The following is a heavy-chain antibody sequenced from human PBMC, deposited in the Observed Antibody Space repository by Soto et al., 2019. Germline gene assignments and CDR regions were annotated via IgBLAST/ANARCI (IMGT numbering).Heavy chain of an antibody. CDR2: INHRGST. J-gene: IGHJ5*02. CDR3: ARGGFCTSTTCRVGNWFDP. CDR1: GGSFSGYY. V-gene: IGHV4-34*01. Sequence: TLSLTCVVYGGSFSGYYWSWIRQSPGKGLEWIGGINHRGSTNYNPSLESRVTISVDTSKNQFSLKLPSVTAADTAMYYCARGGFCTSTTCRVGNWFDPWGQGTLVTVSS. D-gene: IGHD2-2*01.